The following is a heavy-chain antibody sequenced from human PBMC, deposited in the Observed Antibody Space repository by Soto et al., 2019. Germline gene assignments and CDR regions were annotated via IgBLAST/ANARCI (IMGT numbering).Heavy chain of an antibody. V-gene: IGHV3-74*01. D-gene: IGHD5-12*01. CDR3: AGGVATLLA. CDR1: GFTFSTYW. Sequence: EVQLVESRGGLVQPGGSLRLSCAASGFTFSTYWMHWVRQVPGKGLVWVSRINSDGSTTSYADSVQGRFTISRDNAKNTLFLQMNNLRAEDTAVYYCAGGVATLLAWGQGTLVTVSS. J-gene: IGHJ5*02. CDR2: INSDGSTT.